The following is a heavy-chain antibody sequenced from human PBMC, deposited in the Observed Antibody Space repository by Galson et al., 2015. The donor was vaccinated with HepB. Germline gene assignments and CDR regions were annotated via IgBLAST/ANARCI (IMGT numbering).Heavy chain of an antibody. CDR1: GFPFSNYG. D-gene: IGHD6-13*01. J-gene: IGHJ6*02. Sequence: SLRLSCATSGFPFSNYGVHWARQAQGKGLEWVAFIRYDGNYKYYADSVKGRFTISRDNSKDTLDLQMSSLRVEDTAEYYCAKGVPYGRSWYGSMDVWGQGTTVTVSS. CDR3: AKGVPYGRSWYGSMDV. V-gene: IGHV3-30*02. CDR2: IRYDGNYK.